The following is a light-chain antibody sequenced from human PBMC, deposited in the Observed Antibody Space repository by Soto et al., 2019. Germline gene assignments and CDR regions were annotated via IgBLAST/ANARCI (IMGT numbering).Light chain of an antibody. V-gene: IGKV3-20*01. J-gene: IGKJ2*01. CDR3: QQCERPPFA. Sequence: EIVLTQSPGTLSLSPGDRATLSCRASQRVSNSYLAWYQQKPGQAPRLLIYDASTRAAGVPDRVTGGGSGTDFTLTISALEPEDFALYFCQQCERPPFAFGPGTRLEI. CDR2: DAS. CDR1: QRVSNSY.